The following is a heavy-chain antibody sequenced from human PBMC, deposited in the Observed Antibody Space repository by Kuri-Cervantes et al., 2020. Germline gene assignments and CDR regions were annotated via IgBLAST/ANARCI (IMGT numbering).Heavy chain of an antibody. CDR1: GFTFSSYW. CDR2: IKQDGSEK. CDR3: AREGYFDWLYFDY. Sequence: GGSLRLSCAASGFTFSSYWMSWVRRAPGKGLEWVANIKQDGSEKYYVDSVKGRFTISRDNAKNSLYLQMNGLRAADTAVYYCAREGYFDWLYFDYWGQGTLVTVSS. V-gene: IGHV3-7*01. D-gene: IGHD3-9*01. J-gene: IGHJ4*02.